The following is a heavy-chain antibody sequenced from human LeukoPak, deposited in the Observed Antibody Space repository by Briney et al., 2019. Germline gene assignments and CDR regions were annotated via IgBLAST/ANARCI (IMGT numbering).Heavy chain of an antibody. CDR2: IYYSGST. V-gene: IGHV4-59*01. J-gene: IGHJ4*02. D-gene: IGHD4-23*01. Sequence: PSETLSLTCTVSGGSISSYYRSWIRQPPGKGLEWIGYIYYSGSTNYNPSLKSRVTISVDTSKNQFSLKLSSVTAADTAVYYCAGRGYGGNSVYFDYWGQGTLVTVSS. CDR3: AGRGYGGNSVYFDY. CDR1: GGSISSYY.